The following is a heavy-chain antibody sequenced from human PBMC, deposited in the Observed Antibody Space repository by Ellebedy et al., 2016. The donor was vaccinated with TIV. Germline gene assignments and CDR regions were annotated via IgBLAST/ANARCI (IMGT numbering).Heavy chain of an antibody. CDR2: IYHSGST. V-gene: IGHV4-4*02. D-gene: IGHD4-17*01. Sequence: MPSETLSLTCAVSGGSISSSNWWSWVRQPPGKGLEWIGEIYHSGSTNYKSSLKSRVTISVDKSNNQFSLKLSSVTASDTAVYFCARFNDYGDSFDFWGQGTLVTVSS. CDR3: ARFNDYGDSFDF. CDR1: GGSISSSNW. J-gene: IGHJ4*02.